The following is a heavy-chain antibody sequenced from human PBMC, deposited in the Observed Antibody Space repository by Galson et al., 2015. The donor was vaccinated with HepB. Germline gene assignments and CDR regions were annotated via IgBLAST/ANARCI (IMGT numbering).Heavy chain of an antibody. Sequence: QSGAEVKKPGASVKVSCKASNYTFSDYDINWVRQAPGQGLEWMGWISGYNGDTNYAQKVQGRVTMTTDTSTSTGFMELRSLRSDDTAVYYCARGGSGWYIDSWGQGTLVTVSS. D-gene: IGHD6-19*01. CDR1: NYTFSDYD. V-gene: IGHV1-18*01. J-gene: IGHJ4*02. CDR3: ARGGSGWYIDS. CDR2: ISGYNGDT.